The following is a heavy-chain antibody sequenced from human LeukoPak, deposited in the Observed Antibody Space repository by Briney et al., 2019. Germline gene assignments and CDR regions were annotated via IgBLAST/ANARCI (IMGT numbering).Heavy chain of an antibody. Sequence: ASVTVSCKASGYTFTSYCMHWVRQAPGQGLEWMGIINPSGGSTSYAQKFQGRVTMTRDTSTSTVYMELSSLRSEDTAVCCCARIRNGMDVWGQGTTVTVSS. CDR1: GYTFTSYC. V-gene: IGHV1-46*01. CDR2: INPSGGST. J-gene: IGHJ6*02. CDR3: ARIRNGMDV. D-gene: IGHD4-17*01.